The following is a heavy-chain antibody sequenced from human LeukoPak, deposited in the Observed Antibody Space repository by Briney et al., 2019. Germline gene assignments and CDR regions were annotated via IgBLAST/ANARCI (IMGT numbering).Heavy chain of an antibody. CDR2: ITSSGEGT. CDR1: GFTFNIYA. V-gene: IGHV3-23*01. Sequence: PGGSLRLSCAASGFTFNIYAMSWVRQAPGRGLEWVSSITSSGEGTWYSDSVKGRFTISRDNTKTTLYLQMNSLRVEDTAIYYCAKDRPNYYGSNGHYYRRNGDYWGQGTQVTVSS. CDR3: AKDRPNYYGSNGHYYRRNGDY. J-gene: IGHJ4*02. D-gene: IGHD3-22*01.